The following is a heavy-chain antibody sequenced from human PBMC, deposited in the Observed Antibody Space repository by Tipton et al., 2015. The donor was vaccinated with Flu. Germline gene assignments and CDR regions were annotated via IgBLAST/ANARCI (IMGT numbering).Heavy chain of an antibody. D-gene: IGHD2-2*01. V-gene: IGHV4-38-2*01. CDR3: AKVYCVSTNCYAGRLQFDY. CDR2: IHHSGTT. J-gene: IGHJ4*02. Sequence: TLSLTCAVSGFSISSGYYWGWIRQPPGKGLEWIGGIHHSGTTYYNPSLKSRVTMSVDTSKNQFSLKLSSVTAADPAVYYCAKVYCVSTNCYAGRLQFDYWGQGTLVNVSS. CDR1: GFSISSGYY.